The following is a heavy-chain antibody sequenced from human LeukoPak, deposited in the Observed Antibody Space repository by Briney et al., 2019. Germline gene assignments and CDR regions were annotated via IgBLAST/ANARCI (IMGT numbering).Heavy chain of an antibody. CDR1: GYTFTSNY. CDR3: ARGKRFVCSSTSCPLDY. D-gene: IGHD2-2*01. CDR2: ISPSGGST. Sequence: ASVKVSCKAFGYTFTSNYMHWVRQAPGQGPEWMGVISPSGGSTTYAQKFQGRVTLTRDMSTSTDYLELSSLRSEDTAVYYCARGKRFVCSSTSCPLDYWGQGTLVTVSS. J-gene: IGHJ4*02. V-gene: IGHV1-46*01.